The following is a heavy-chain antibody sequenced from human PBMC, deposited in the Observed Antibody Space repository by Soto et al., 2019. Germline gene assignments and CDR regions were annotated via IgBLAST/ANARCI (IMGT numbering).Heavy chain of an antibody. CDR1: GFSLSTTGVG. CDR3: AHRGGAAFVLYYFDY. Sequence: SGPTLVNPTQTLTLTCTFSGFSLSTTGVGVSWIRQPPGKALEWLALIYWHDDKRYIPSLKSRLTITQDSSKNQVVLTMTNMDPVYTATYYCAHRGGAAFVLYYFDYWGQGALVTVSS. D-gene: IGHD3-16*01. CDR2: IYWHDDK. J-gene: IGHJ4*02. V-gene: IGHV2-5*01.